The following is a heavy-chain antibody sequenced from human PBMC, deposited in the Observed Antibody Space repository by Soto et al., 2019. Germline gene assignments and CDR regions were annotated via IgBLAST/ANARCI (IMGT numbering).Heavy chain of an antibody. Sequence: GGSLRLSCAASGFTFSSYGMHWVRQAPGKGLEWVAVISYDGSNKYYADSVKGRFTISRDNSKNTLYLQMNSLRAEDTAVYYCAKVHFGIAARPGPAYYYYGMDVWGQGTTVTVSS. CDR2: ISYDGSNK. CDR1: GFTFSSYG. D-gene: IGHD6-6*01. J-gene: IGHJ6*02. V-gene: IGHV3-30*18. CDR3: AKVHFGIAARPGPAYYYYGMDV.